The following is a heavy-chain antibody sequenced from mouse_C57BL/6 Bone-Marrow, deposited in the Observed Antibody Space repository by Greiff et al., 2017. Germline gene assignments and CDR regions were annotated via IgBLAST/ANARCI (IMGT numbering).Heavy chain of an antibody. D-gene: IGHD2-3*01. V-gene: IGHV1-69*01. Sequence: QVQLQQPGAELVMPGASVKLSCKASGYTFTSYWMHWVKQRPGQGLEWIGELDPSDSYTNYNQTFKGKSTLTVDKSSSTAYMQLSSLTSEDSAVYYCARDGYYDWVWFAYWGQGTLVTVAA. CDR1: GYTFTSYW. CDR2: LDPSDSYT. J-gene: IGHJ3*01. CDR3: ARDGYYDWVWFAY.